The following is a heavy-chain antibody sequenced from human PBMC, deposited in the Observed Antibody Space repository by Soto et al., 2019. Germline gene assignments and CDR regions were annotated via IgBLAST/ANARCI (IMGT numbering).Heavy chain of an antibody. CDR3: TKDFHPYQGVAGVDY. CDR2: IGPSGNVV. D-gene: IGHD6-19*01. J-gene: IGHJ4*02. CDR1: GFTFSSSE. Sequence: GGSLRLSCVASGFTFSSSEMNWVLQAPAEGLEWVSYIGPSGNVVYYADSVKGRFTISRDNAKNSLYLQMNSLRVEDTAFYYCTKDFHPYQGVAGVDYWGQGTLVTVSS. V-gene: IGHV3-48*03.